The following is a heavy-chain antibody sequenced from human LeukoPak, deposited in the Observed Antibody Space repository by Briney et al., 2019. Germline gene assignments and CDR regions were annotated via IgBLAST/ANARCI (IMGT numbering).Heavy chain of an antibody. J-gene: IGHJ4*02. CDR1: GYTFTGYY. CDR3: ASLGGWFGELFPMWVTSPFDY. CDR2: INPNSGGT. D-gene: IGHD3-10*01. V-gene: IGHV1-2*02. Sequence: AAVKVSCKASGYTFTGYYMHWVRQAPGQGVEWVGWINPNSGGTNYAQKFQGRVTMTRDTSISTAYMELSRLRSDDTAVYYCASLGGWFGELFPMWVTSPFDYWGQGTLVTVSS.